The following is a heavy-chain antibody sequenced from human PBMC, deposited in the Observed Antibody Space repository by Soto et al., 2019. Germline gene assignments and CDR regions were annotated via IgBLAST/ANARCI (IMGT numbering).Heavy chain of an antibody. J-gene: IGHJ3*02. V-gene: IGHV1-2*04. D-gene: IGHD3-22*01. CDR1: GYTFTGYY. CDR3: ARDSSGYYYVGYAFDI. Sequence: QVQLVQSGAEVKKPGASVKVSCKASGYTFTGYYMHWVRQAPGHGLEWMGWINPNSGVTNYAQKLQGWVTMTRDTSISTAYMELSRLRSDDTAVYYCARDSSGYYYVGYAFDIWGQGTMVTVSS. CDR2: INPNSGVT.